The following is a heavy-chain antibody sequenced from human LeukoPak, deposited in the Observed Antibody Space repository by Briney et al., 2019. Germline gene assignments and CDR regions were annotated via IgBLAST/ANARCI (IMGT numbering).Heavy chain of an antibody. Sequence: RPGGSLRLSCVTSGFTFGTYAMSWVRQAPGKGLEWVSQISDDSGRIYYANSVKGRFSISRDNSGNTLYLQMNRLRAEDTALYYCAKEADSSWPNWGQGTLVTVSS. CDR3: AKEADSSWPN. V-gene: IGHV3-23*01. CDR1: GFTFGTYA. D-gene: IGHD6-13*01. J-gene: IGHJ4*02. CDR2: ISDDSGRI.